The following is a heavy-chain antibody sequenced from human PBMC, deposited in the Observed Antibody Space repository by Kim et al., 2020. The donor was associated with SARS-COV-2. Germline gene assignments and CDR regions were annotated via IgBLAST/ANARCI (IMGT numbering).Heavy chain of an antibody. V-gene: IGHV1-8*01. Sequence: ASVKVSCKASGYTFTSYDINWVRQATGQGLEWMGWMNPNSGYTGYAQKFQGRVTMTRNTSISTAYMELSSLRSEDTAVYYCASASYYYDSSGYYFDYWGQGALVTVSS. J-gene: IGHJ4*02. CDR2: MNPNSGYT. D-gene: IGHD3-22*01. CDR3: ASASYYYDSSGYYFDY. CDR1: GYTFTSYD.